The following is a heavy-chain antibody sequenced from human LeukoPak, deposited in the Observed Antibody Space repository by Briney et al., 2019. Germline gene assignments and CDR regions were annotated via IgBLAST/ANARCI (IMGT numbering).Heavy chain of an antibody. CDR2: INPNSGGT. Sequence: ASVKVSCKASGYTFTGYYMHWVRQAPGQGLEWTGWINPNSGGTNYAQKFQGWVTMTRDTSISTAYMELSRLRSDDTAVYYCARDLYYAPNYYYYYGMDVWGQGTTVTVSS. V-gene: IGHV1-2*04. CDR1: GYTFTGYY. CDR3: ARDLYYAPNYYYYYGMDV. D-gene: IGHD2-2*01. J-gene: IGHJ6*02.